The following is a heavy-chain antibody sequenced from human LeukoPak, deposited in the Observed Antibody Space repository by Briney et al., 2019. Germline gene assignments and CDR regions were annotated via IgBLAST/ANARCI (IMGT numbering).Heavy chain of an antibody. CDR1: VFTFSSYS. D-gene: IGHD3-3*01. CDR2: ISSSSSYI. V-gene: IGHV3-21*01. J-gene: IGHJ4*02. Sequence: GWSLSLSCAASVFTFSSYSMNWVRQAPGKGRKGVSCISSSSSYIYYAASVKGRFTISRDNAQNSLYLQTNRLRAEDTAVYYCARGNDFWSGYYFDYWGQGTLVTASS. CDR3: ARGNDFWSGYYFDY.